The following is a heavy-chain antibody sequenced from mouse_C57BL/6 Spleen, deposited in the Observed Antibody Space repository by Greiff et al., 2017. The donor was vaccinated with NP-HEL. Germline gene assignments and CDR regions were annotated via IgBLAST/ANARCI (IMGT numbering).Heavy chain of an antibody. CDR3: ARAYYGNYEWFAY. D-gene: IGHD2-1*01. V-gene: IGHV5-4*01. CDR1: GFTFSSYA. J-gene: IGHJ3*01. CDR2: ISDGGSYT. Sequence: EVQGVESGGGLVKPGGSLKLSCAASGFTFSSYAMSWVRQTPEKRLEWVATISDGGSYTYYPDNVKGRFTISRDNAKNNLYLQMSHLKSEDTAMYDGARAYYGNYEWFAYWGQRTLVTVSA.